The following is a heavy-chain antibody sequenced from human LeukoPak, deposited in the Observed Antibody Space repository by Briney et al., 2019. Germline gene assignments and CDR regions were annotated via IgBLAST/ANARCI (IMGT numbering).Heavy chain of an antibody. J-gene: IGHJ4*02. CDR3: ARGRQDDY. CDR2: INHSGST. Sequence: TTSETLSLTCAVYGGSFSGYYWSWIRQPPGKGLEWIGEINHSGSTNYNPSLKSRVTISVDTSKNQFSLKLSSVTAADTAVYYCARGRQDDYWGQGTLVTVSS. CDR1: GGSFSGYY. V-gene: IGHV4-34*01.